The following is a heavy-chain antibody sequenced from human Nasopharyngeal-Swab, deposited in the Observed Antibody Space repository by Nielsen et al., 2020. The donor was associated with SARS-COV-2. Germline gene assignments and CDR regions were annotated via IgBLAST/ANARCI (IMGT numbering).Heavy chain of an antibody. V-gene: IGHV3-23*01. D-gene: IGHD6-19*01. CDR2: ISGSGGST. CDR1: GFTFSSYA. J-gene: IGHJ5*02. Sequence: GESLKISCAASGFTFSSYAMSWVRQAPGKGLEWVSAISGSGGSTYYADSVKGQFTIYRDNSKNPLYLQMNSLRAEDTAVYYCAKMARFSSGSDWFHPWGQGTLVTVSS. CDR3: AKMARFSSGSDWFHP.